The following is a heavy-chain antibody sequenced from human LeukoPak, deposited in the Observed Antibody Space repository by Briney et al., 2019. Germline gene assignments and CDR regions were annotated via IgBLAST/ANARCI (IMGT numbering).Heavy chain of an antibody. V-gene: IGHV3-21*01. J-gene: IGHJ4*02. CDR2: ISSSSYI. D-gene: IGHD5-18*01. CDR1: GFTFSSYS. Sequence: PGGSLRLSCAASGFTFSSYSMNWARQAPGKGLEWVSSISSSSYIYYADSVKGRFTISRDNAKNSLYLQMSSLRAEDTAVYYCARDLDVDTAMVNVDYWGQGTLVTVSS. CDR3: ARDLDVDTAMVNVDY.